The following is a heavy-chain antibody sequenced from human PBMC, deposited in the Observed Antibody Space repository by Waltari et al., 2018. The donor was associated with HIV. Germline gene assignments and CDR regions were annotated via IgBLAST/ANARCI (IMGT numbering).Heavy chain of an antibody. V-gene: IGHV3-74*01. CDR1: GFAFRKYW. J-gene: IGHJ4*02. CDR3: AMAWNYYDSSGFSGFFDY. Sequence: EVQLVQSGGGLVQPGGSLRLSCEASGFAFRKYWMHWVRQAPGKGLVWVSTIYPVRSVTRYADFVDGRFTISRDNAKNFLYLQMSSLRAEDTAVYYCAMAWNYYDSSGFSGFFDYWGQGNLVTVSP. D-gene: IGHD3-22*01. CDR2: IYPVRSVT.